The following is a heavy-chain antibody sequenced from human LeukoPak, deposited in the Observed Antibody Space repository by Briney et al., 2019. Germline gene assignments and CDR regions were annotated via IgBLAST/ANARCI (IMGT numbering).Heavy chain of an antibody. CDR1: GGSISSYY. CDR2: IYYSGST. J-gene: IGHJ4*02. Sequence: SETLSLTCTVSGGSISSYYWSWIRQPPGEGLEWSGYIYYSGSTNYNPSLKSRVTISVDTSKNHFSLNLSSVTAADTAVYYCASHVVTTWGDYFDYWGQGTLVTVSS. D-gene: IGHD4-23*01. CDR3: ASHVVTTWGDYFDY. V-gene: IGHV4-59*08.